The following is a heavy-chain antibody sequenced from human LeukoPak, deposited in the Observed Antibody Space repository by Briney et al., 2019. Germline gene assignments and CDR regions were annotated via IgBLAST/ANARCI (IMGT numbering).Heavy chain of an antibody. CDR2: INHSGST. Sequence: PSETLSLTCAVYGGSFSGYYWSWIRQPPGKGLEWIGEINHSGSTNYNPSLKSRVTISVDTSKNQFSLKLSSVTAADTAVYYCARGRYYGSGSYYIKPFDYWGQGTLVTVSS. CDR3: ARGRYYGSGSYYIKPFDY. J-gene: IGHJ4*02. D-gene: IGHD3-10*01. V-gene: IGHV4-34*01. CDR1: GGSFSGYY.